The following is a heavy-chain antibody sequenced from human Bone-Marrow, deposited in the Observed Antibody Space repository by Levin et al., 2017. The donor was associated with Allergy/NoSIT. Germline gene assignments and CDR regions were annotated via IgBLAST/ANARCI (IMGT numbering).Heavy chain of an antibody. D-gene: IGHD6-19*01. CDR1: GGSISSYY. Sequence: PSETLSLTCTVSGGSISSYYWSWIRQPPGKGLEWIGYIYYSGSTNYNPSLKSRVTISVDTSKNQFSLKLSSVTAADTAVYYCARGDPVAGSFDYWGQGTLVTVSS. J-gene: IGHJ4*02. CDR3: ARGDPVAGSFDY. CDR2: IYYSGST. V-gene: IGHV4-59*01.